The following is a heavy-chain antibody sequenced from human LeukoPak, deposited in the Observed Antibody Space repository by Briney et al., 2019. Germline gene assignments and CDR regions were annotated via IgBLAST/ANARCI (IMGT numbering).Heavy chain of an antibody. CDR2: ISNNGGRT. J-gene: IGHJ4*02. CDR3: ARDEDTSALSEY. Sequence: PGGSLRLSCAGSGFSFSSNTMSWVRQAPGRGLEWVSAISNNGGRTDYADSVKGRFTISRDNSKSTLLHMDSLRAEDTAVYYCARDEDTSALSEYWGQGTLVTVSS. CDR1: GFSFSSNT. D-gene: IGHD2/OR15-2a*01. V-gene: IGHV3-23*01.